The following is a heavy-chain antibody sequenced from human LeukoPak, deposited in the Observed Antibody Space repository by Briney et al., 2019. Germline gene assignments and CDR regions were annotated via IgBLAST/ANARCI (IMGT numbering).Heavy chain of an antibody. J-gene: IGHJ5*02. D-gene: IGHD6-13*01. V-gene: IGHV1-2*02. Sequence: GASVKVSCKASGYTFTAYYMHWVRQAPGQGLEWMGWINPNSGGTDYSQKFQGRVTMTRDTSISTAYMELSSLRFDDRAVYYCVRDFIAAAGTGAWGQGTLVTVSS. CDR2: INPNSGGT. CDR1: GYTFTAYY. CDR3: VRDFIAAAGTGA.